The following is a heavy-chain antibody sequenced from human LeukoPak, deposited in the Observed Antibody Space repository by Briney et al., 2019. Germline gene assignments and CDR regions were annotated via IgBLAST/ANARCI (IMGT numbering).Heavy chain of an antibody. J-gene: IGHJ4*02. D-gene: IGHD6-13*01. CDR2: IYYSGST. CDR3: ARILAAAGKMDY. V-gene: IGHV4-39*01. Sequence: SETLSLTCAVSGGSISSSNWWSWVRQPPGKGLEWIGSIYYSGSTYYDPSLKSRVTISVDTSKNQFSLKLSSVTAADTAVYYCARILAAAGKMDYWGQGTLVTVSS. CDR1: GGSISSSNW.